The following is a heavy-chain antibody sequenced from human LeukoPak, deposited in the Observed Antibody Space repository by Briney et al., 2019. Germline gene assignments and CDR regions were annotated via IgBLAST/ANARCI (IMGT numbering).Heavy chain of an antibody. CDR2: ISHIGRT. CDR1: GDSFSSHY. D-gene: IGHD4-17*01. Sequence: SETLSITCAVSGDSFSSHYWTWIRQSPGTGLEWIGYISHIGRTNYNPSLKSRVTISIDTSKNQFSLKLRSVTAADTAVYYCARDLVTVTKGFDIWGQGTMVSVSS. CDR3: ARDLVTVTKGFDI. V-gene: IGHV4-59*11. J-gene: IGHJ3*02.